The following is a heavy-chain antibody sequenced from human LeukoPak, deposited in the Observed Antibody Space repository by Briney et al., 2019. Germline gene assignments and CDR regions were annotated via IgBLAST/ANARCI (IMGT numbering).Heavy chain of an antibody. V-gene: IGHV3-11*01. CDR3: ATAYSGGWSGTRFDY. CDR1: GFTFSDYY. D-gene: IGHD6-19*01. Sequence: GGSLRLSCAASGFTFSDYYMSWIRQAPGKGLEWVSYISSSGSTIYYADSVKGRFTISRDNAKNSLYLQMSSLRAEDTAVYYCATAYSGGWSGTRFDYWGQGTLVTVSS. J-gene: IGHJ4*02. CDR2: ISSSGSTI.